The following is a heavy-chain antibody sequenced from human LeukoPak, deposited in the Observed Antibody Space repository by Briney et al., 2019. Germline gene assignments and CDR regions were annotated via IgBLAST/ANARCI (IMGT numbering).Heavy chain of an antibody. CDR2: ISAYNGNT. V-gene: IGHV1-18*04. CDR1: GYTFTGYY. J-gene: IGHJ4*02. CDR3: ARDSADILTGYCDY. D-gene: IGHD3-9*01. Sequence: VASVKVSCKASGYTFTGYYMHWVRQAPGQGLEWMGWISAYNGNTNYAQKLQGRVTMTTDTSTSTAYMELRSLRSDDTAVYYCARDSADILTGYCDYWGQGTLVTVSS.